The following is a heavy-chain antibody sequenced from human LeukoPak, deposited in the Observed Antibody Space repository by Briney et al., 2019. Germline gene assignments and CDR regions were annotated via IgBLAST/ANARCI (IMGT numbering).Heavy chain of an antibody. CDR1: GCTFSSYA. J-gene: IGHJ4*02. Sequence: ASVKVSCKASGCTFSSYAISWVRQAPGQGLEWMGRIIPIFGTANYAQKFQGRVTITTDESTSTAYMELSSLRSEDTVVYYCASSYDYVWGRDYWGPGTLVTVSS. V-gene: IGHV1-69*05. CDR3: ASSYDYVWGRDY. D-gene: IGHD3-16*01. CDR2: IIPIFGTA.